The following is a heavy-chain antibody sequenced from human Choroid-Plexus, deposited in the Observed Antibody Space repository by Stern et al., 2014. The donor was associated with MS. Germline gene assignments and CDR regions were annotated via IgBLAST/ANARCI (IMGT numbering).Heavy chain of an antibody. Sequence: VQLVESGGGLVQPGRPLRLSCVASGFPFGSCAMPWVRQAPGKGLEWVGGVSHDGSYKYYADSVKGRFTISRDNSQNTLYMQMSSLRPEDTAVYYCAKDRQYLTYFFDHWGQGSLVTVSS. CDR1: GFPFGSCA. J-gene: IGHJ5*02. V-gene: IGHV3-30*18. CDR2: VSHDGSYK. D-gene: IGHD2/OR15-2a*01. CDR3: AKDRQYLTYFFDH.